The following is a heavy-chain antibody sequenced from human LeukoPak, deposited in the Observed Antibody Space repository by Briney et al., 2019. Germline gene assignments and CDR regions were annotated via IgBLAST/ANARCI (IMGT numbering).Heavy chain of an antibody. V-gene: IGHV3-30*02. CDR2: IRYDGSNK. CDR1: GFTFSSYG. J-gene: IGHJ4*02. Sequence: GGSLRLSCAASGFTFSSYGMHWVRQAPGKGLEWVAFIRYDGSNKYYADSVKGRFTISRDNSKNTLYLQMNSLRAEDTAVYYCAKELGYSSSQRTNEDYWGQGTLVTLSS. D-gene: IGHD6-6*01. CDR3: AKELGYSSSQRTNEDY.